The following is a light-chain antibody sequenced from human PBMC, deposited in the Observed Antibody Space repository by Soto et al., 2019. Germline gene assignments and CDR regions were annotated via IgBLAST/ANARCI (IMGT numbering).Light chain of an antibody. Sequence: QSALTQPRSVSGSPGQSVTISCTGTSSDVGAYKYVSWYQQHPGKAPKLMIYEVNKRPSGVPVRFSGSKSGNTASLTVSGLQAEDEADYYCSSYAGSSNVFGTGTKLTVL. CDR3: SSYAGSSNV. J-gene: IGLJ1*01. V-gene: IGLV2-8*01. CDR1: SSDVGAYKY. CDR2: EVN.